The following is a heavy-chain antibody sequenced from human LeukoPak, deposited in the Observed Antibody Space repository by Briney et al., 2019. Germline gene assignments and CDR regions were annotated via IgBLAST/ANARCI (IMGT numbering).Heavy chain of an antibody. D-gene: IGHD1-26*01. CDR1: GGTFSSYA. CDR3: ARDGIVGARSFDY. Sequence: ASVTVSCTASGGTFSSYAISWVRQAPGQGLEWMGGIIPIFGTANYAQKFQGRVTITADESTSTAYMELSSLRSEDTAVYYCARDGIVGARSFDYWGQGTLVTVSS. J-gene: IGHJ4*02. V-gene: IGHV1-69*13. CDR2: IIPIFGTA.